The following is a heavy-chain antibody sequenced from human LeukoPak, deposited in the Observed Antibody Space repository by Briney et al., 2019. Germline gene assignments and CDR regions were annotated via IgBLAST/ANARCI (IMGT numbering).Heavy chain of an antibody. CDR3: ARSHVGFAVY. V-gene: IGHV4-34*09. CDR1: GGSFSGYY. CDR2: INHSGSA. J-gene: IGHJ4*02. Sequence: PSETLSLTCAVDGGSFSGYYWSWIRQPPGKGLEWIGEINHSGSANYNPSLKSRVGMSVDTSKNQFSLRLSSVTAADTAVYYCARSHVGFAVYWGQGTLVTVSS.